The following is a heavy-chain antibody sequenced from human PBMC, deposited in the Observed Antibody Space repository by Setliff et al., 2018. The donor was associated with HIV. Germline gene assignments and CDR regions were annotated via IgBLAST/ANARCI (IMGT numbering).Heavy chain of an antibody. Sequence: GGSLRLSCATSGFTFSNFWMTWVRQAPGKGLECIAYISSSGSTTYYADSVQGRFTISRDIAENSLHLQMNSLRAEDTAVYYCARGFPRHYYDSGGYYYFDNWGQGTLVTVSS. V-gene: IGHV3-48*01. CDR1: GFTFSNFW. D-gene: IGHD3-22*01. CDR2: ISSSGSTT. CDR3: ARGFPRHYYDSGGYYYFDN. J-gene: IGHJ4*02.